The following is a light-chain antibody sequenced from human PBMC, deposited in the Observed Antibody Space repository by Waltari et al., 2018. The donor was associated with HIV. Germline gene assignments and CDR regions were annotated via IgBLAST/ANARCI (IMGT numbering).Light chain of an antibody. J-gene: IGLJ1*01. CDR2: RNK. V-gene: IGLV1-47*01. CDR1: SSNIGSTY. Sequence: QSVLTQPPSASGTPGQRVTISCPGSSSNIGSTYVFWYQQIPGTAPKLLIYRNKQRPSGVPDRFSGSKSGTSASLAISGLRPEDEADYYCASWDDSLNSYVFGTGTKVTVL. CDR3: ASWDDSLNSYV.